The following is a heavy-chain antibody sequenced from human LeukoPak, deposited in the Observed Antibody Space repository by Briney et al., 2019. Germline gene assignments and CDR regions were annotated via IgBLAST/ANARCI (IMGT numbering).Heavy chain of an antibody. D-gene: IGHD6-19*01. CDR1: GFTFSSYA. CDR2: ISGSGGST. V-gene: IGHV3-23*01. CDR3: AREMLAAVAAQS. Sequence: GGSLRLTCAASGFTFSSYAMSWVRQAPGKGLEWVSAISGSGGSTYYADSVKGRFTISRDNSKNTLYLQMNSLRAEDTAVYYCAREMLAAVAAQSWGQGTLVTVSS. J-gene: IGHJ5*02.